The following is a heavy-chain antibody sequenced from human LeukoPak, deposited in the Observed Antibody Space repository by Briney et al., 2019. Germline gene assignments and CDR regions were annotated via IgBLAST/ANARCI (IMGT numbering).Heavy chain of an antibody. J-gene: IGHJ4*02. V-gene: IGHV3-30*18. D-gene: IGHD3-3*01. CDR2: ILYDGSNK. Sequence: PGGSLRLSCAASGFTFSSYGMHWVRQAPGKGLEWVAVILYDGSNKYYADSVKGRFTISRDNSKNTLYLQMNSLRPDDTAVYYCAKGWGIPIFGVVTNWGQGTLVTVSS. CDR3: AKGWGIPIFGVVTN. CDR1: GFTFSSYG.